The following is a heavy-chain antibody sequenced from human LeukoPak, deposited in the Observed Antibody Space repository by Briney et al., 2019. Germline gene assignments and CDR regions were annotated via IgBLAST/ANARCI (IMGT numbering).Heavy chain of an antibody. Sequence: GGSLRLSCAASGFTVSGNYMSWVRQAPGKGLEWVSGISWNSGSIGYADSVKGRFTISRDNAKNSLYLQMNSLRAEDTALYYCAKDILTMVRGVVDYWGQGTLVTVSS. CDR2: ISWNSGSI. CDR1: GFTVSGNY. D-gene: IGHD3-10*01. CDR3: AKDILTMVRGVVDY. V-gene: IGHV3-9*01. J-gene: IGHJ4*02.